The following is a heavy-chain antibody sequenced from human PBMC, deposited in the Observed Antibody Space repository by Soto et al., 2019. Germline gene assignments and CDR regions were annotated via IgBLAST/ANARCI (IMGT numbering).Heavy chain of an antibody. V-gene: IGHV1-46*01. CDR3: ARALLFAEFYYYGTDV. CDR2: INPSGGST. J-gene: IGHJ6*02. CDR1: GYTFTSYY. Sequence: ASVKVSCKASGYTFTSYYMHWVRQAPGQGVEGMGIINPSGGSTSYAQKFQGSVTMTRDTSTSTVYMELSSLSSEDMAVYYCARALLFAEFYYYGTDVWGQGTTVTVSS. D-gene: IGHD3-10*01.